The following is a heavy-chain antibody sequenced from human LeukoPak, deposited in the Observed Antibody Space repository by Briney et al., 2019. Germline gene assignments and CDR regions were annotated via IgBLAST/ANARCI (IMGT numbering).Heavy chain of an antibody. CDR2: IYHSGST. Sequence: PSETLSLTCAVSGGSISRGGYSWSWMRQPPGKGLEWVGDIYHSGSTYYNSSLKSRVTISVDRSKNQFSLKVSSVTAADTAGYYCARGMAWGGYYYYAMDVWGPGTTVTVSS. CDR3: ARGMAWGGYYYYAMDV. V-gene: IGHV4-30-2*01. J-gene: IGHJ6*02. D-gene: IGHD3-3*01. CDR1: GGSISRGGYS.